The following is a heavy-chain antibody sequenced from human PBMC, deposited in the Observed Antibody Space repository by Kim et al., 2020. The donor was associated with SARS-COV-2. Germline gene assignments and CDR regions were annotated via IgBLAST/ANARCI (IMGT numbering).Heavy chain of an antibody. V-gene: IGHV3-33*06. CDR1: GFTFSNYA. J-gene: IGHJ5*02. CDR2: IWNDGSQK. Sequence: GSLRLSCAASGFTFSNYAMHWVRQAPGKGLEWVALIWNDGSQKNYADSVKGRFTISRDNSMNMVYLEMSSLRAEDTAVYHCAKDIRFDSSGYFDLWGQGTLVTVSP. D-gene: IGHD3-22*01. CDR3: AKDIRFDSSGYFDL.